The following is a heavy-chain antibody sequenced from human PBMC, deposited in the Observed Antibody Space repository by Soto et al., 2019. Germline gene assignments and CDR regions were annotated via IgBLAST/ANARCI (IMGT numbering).Heavy chain of an antibody. CDR1: GYSFTSYW. CDR3: ARPLGYCSSTICSPIDY. V-gene: IGHV5-51*01. CDR2: IYPGDSDT. Sequence: ESLTISCNGSGYSFTSYWTGWVGQMPGKGLEWMGIIYPGDSDTRYIPSFQGQVTISADKSISTAYLQWSSLKASDTAMYYCARPLGYCSSTICSPIDYWGQGTLVTVSS. D-gene: IGHD2-2*01. J-gene: IGHJ4*02.